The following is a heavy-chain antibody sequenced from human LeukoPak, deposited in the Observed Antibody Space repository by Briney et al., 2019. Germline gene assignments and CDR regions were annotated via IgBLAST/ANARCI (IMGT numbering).Heavy chain of an antibody. Sequence: ASVTVSFKASGYTFTGYYMHWVRQAPGQGLEWMGWINPNSGGTNYAQKFQGRVTMTRDTSISTAYMELSRLRSDDTAVYYCARDQSPTGYYYYYMDVWGKGTTVTVSS. J-gene: IGHJ6*03. CDR2: INPNSGGT. CDR3: ARDQSPTGYYYYYMDV. V-gene: IGHV1-2*02. CDR1: GYTFTGYY. D-gene: IGHD4-11*01.